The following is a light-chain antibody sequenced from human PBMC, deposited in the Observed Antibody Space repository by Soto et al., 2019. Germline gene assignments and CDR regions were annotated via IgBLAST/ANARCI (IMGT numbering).Light chain of an antibody. CDR2: NNN. CDR1: SSNIGTNA. J-gene: IGLJ1*01. CDR3: AAWDDSLNGYV. V-gene: IGLV1-44*01. Sequence: QSVLTQPPSASGTPGQRVTISCSGGSSNIGTNAVNWYQQLPGTAPKLLIYNNNQRPSGVPDRFSGSKSGTSASLAISGLQSEDEADYYCAAWDDSLNGYVFGTGTKLNVL.